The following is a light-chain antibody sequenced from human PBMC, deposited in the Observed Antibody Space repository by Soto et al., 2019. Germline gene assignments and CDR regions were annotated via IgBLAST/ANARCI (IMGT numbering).Light chain of an antibody. CDR1: PSVASN. CDR3: QQYHNWPPQYT. CDR2: GAS. J-gene: IGKJ2*01. V-gene: IGKV3-15*01. Sequence: EIVMTQSPAYLSVSPGDGATLSCRASPSVASNVAWYQQKPGQGPRLLIHGASTRAVGVPARFSGSGSGTDFTLTISSLQSEDFAVYYCQQYHNWPPQYTFGQGTKLQIK.